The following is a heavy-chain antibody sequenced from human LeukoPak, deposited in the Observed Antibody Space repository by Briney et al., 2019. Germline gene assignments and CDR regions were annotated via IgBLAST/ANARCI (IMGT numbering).Heavy chain of an antibody. CDR1: GGSMSSYY. J-gene: IGHJ6*02. Sequence: SETLSLTCTVSGGSMSSYYWSWIRQPPGKGLEWIGYIYFSGSTNYNPSLKSRVTISVDTSKNQFSLQLSSVTAADTAVYYCARDLCGGGSYCLYYGVDVWGQGTTVTVSS. D-gene: IGHD1-26*01. V-gene: IGHV4-59*01. CDR2: IYFSGST. CDR3: ARDLCGGGSYCLYYGVDV.